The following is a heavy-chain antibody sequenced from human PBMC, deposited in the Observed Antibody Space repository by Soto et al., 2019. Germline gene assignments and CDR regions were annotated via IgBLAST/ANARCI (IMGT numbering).Heavy chain of an antibody. D-gene: IGHD3-22*01. V-gene: IGHV1-2*02. CDR1: GYSFSDYY. Sequence: QVQLEQSGAEVKKPGASVRVSCKASGYSFSDYYIHWVRQAPGQGREWMGWIVPNNGGTKNAKKFQDRVTMSRDTSIPTAYMDLGRLRSDDTAGYYCARGTFDSSDNYSAGWFDPWGQGNLVTVSS. CDR2: IVPNNGGT. CDR3: ARGTFDSSDNYSAGWFDP. J-gene: IGHJ5*02.